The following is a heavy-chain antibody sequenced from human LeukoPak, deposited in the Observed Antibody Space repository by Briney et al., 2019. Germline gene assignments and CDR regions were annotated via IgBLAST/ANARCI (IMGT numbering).Heavy chain of an antibody. Sequence: PGGSLRLSCAASGFTFSDYYMSWIRQAPGKGLEWVSYISSSGSTIYYADSVKGRFTISRDNSKNTLYLQMNSLRAEDTAVYYCAKEMDASYLIVLMVYAIDYWGQGTLVTVSS. CDR3: AKEMDASYLIVLMVYAIDY. CDR2: ISSSGSTI. D-gene: IGHD2-8*01. CDR1: GFTFSDYY. J-gene: IGHJ4*02. V-gene: IGHV3-11*01.